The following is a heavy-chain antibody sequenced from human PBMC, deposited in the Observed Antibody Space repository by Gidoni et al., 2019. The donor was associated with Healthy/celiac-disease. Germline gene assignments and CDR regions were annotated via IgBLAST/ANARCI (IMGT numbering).Heavy chain of an antibody. Sequence: QVQPAESGGGVVQPGRPPRLPCAASGFTFSRYCMPRLRQALGKGLEWVAVISYDGSNEYYADSVKGRFTISRDNSKNTLYLQMNSLRAEDTAVYYCAKERGSDFWSGPFYYYGMDVWGQGTTVTVSS. D-gene: IGHD3-3*01. J-gene: IGHJ6*02. CDR3: AKERGSDFWSGPFYYYGMDV. CDR2: ISYDGSNE. CDR1: GFTFSRYC. V-gene: IGHV3-30*18.